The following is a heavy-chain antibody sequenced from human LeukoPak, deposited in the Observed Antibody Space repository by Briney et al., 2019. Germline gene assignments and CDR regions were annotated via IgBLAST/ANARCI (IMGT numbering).Heavy chain of an antibody. CDR1: GYTFTSYG. Sequence: GASVKVSCKASGYTFTSYGISWARQAPGQGLEWMGWINPNSGCTNYAQKFQGRVTMTRDTSISTAYMELSRLRSDDTAVYYCARADEVDTAMVTSYYYDSSGYFFDYWGQGTLVTVSS. CDR2: INPNSGCT. D-gene: IGHD3-22*01. CDR3: ARADEVDTAMVTSYYYDSSGYFFDY. V-gene: IGHV1-2*02. J-gene: IGHJ4*02.